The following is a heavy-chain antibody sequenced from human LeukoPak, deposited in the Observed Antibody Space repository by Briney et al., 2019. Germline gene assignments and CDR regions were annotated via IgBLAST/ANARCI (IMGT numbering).Heavy chain of an antibody. Sequence: SQTLTLTCAISGDSVSSAWNWISHSPSRGLEWLGRTYYSSKWYTDYAVSVKGRVNINPDTSKNQLSLQLSSVTPEDTAVYYCARGWLRSGFDLWGQGTLVTVSS. J-gene: IGHJ4*02. CDR2: TYYSSKWYT. CDR3: ARGWLRSGFDL. CDR1: GDSVSSA. V-gene: IGHV6-1*01. D-gene: IGHD5-12*01.